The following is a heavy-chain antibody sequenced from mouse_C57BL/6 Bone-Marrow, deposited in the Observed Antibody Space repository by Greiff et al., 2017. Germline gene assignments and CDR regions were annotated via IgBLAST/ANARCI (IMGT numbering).Heavy chain of an antibody. J-gene: IGHJ3*01. D-gene: IGHD1-1*01. CDR2: IYPRSGNT. CDR1: GYTFTSYG. Sequence: VQLQQSGAELARPGASVKLSCKASGYTFTSYGISWVKQRTGQGLEWIGEIYPRSGNTYYNEKFKGKATLTADKSSSTAYMELRRLTSEDSAVYFCARRVGSSLFAYWGQGTLVTVSA. CDR3: ARRVGSSLFAY. V-gene: IGHV1-81*01.